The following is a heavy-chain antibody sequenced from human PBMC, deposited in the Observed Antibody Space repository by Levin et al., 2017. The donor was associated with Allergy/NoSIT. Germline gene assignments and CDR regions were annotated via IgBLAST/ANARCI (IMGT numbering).Heavy chain of an antibody. Sequence: GGSLRLSCAASGFTFNNYAMSWVRQAPGKGLEWVAAIINSGVGTYYADSVKGRFTISRDNSKNTMYLQMNSLRAEDTAVYFCAKDAIRGSDQPYYFDYWGQGPLVTASS. CDR1: GFTFNNYA. CDR2: IINSGVGT. CDR3: AKDAIRGSDQPYYFDY. V-gene: IGHV3-23*01. J-gene: IGHJ4*02. D-gene: IGHD6-19*01.